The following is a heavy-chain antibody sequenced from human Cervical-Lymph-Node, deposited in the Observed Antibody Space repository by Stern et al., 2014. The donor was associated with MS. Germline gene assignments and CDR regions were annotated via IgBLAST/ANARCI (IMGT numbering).Heavy chain of an antibody. J-gene: IGHJ5*02. Sequence: EVQLVESGGGLVKPGGSLRLSCAASGFTFSRYSVNWVRQAPGKGLEWVSSISSSSSYIYYADSVKGRFTISRDNAKNSLYLQMNSLRAEDTAVYYCARGGYGDYVDWFDPWGQGTLVTVSS. V-gene: IGHV3-21*01. CDR3: ARGGYGDYVDWFDP. CDR1: GFTFSRYS. D-gene: IGHD4-17*01. CDR2: ISSSSSYI.